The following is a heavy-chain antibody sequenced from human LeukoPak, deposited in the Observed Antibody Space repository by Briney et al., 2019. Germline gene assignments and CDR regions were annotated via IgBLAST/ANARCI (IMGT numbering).Heavy chain of an antibody. CDR2: IYHSGST. CDR1: GDSISRNNYY. CDR3: ARRYCSSTSCHTPFDY. Sequence: PSQTLSLTCTVSGDSISRNNYYWSWIRQPPGKGLEWIGYIYHSGSTYYNPSLKSRVTISVDTSKSQFSLKLSSVTAADTAVYYCARRYCSSTSCHTPFDYWGQGTLVTVSS. D-gene: IGHD2-2*02. V-gene: IGHV4-30-2*01. J-gene: IGHJ4*02.